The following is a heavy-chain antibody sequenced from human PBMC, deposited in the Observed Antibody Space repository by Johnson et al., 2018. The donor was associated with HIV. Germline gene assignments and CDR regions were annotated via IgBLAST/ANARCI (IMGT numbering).Heavy chain of an antibody. Sequence: QVQLMESGGGVVQPGGSLRLSCAASGFTFSSYGMHWVRQAPGKGLEWVAFIHYDGSNKYYADSVKGRFTISRDNSKNTLYLQMNSLRADDTAVYYCASGSHYYDSSELSLAFDIWGQGTMVTVSS. J-gene: IGHJ3*02. CDR1: GFTFSSYG. D-gene: IGHD3-22*01. CDR2: IHYDGSNK. CDR3: ASGSHYYDSSELSLAFDI. V-gene: IGHV3-30*02.